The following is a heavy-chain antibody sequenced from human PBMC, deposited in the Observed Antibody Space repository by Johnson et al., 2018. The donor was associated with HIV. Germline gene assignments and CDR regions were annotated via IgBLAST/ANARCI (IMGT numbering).Heavy chain of an antibody. J-gene: IGHJ3*02. CDR2: IRYDGSNK. CDR3: ARVGYYYDSSGYYPHGAFDI. Sequence: QVQLVESGGGLVQPGGSLRLSCAASGFTFSSYGMHWVRQAPGKGLEWVAFIRYDGSNKYYVDSVKGRFTISRDNAKNSLYLQMNSLRAEDTAVYYCARVGYYYDSSGYYPHGAFDIWGQGTMVTVSS. CDR1: GFTFSSYG. D-gene: IGHD3-22*01. V-gene: IGHV3-30*02.